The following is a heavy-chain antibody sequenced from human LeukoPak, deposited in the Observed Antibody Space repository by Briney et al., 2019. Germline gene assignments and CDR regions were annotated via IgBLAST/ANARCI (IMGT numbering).Heavy chain of an antibody. J-gene: IGHJ6*02. CDR3: AKVDGDYYYYGMDV. V-gene: IGHV3-23*01. D-gene: IGHD4-17*01. CDR1: GFTFSSYA. CDR2: ISGSGGSS. Sequence: GGSLRLSCAASGFTFSSYAMSWVRQAPGKGLEWVSAISGSGGSSYYAGSVKGRFTISRDNSKNTLYLQMNSLRAEDTAVYYCAKVDGDYYYYGMDVWGQGTTVTVSS.